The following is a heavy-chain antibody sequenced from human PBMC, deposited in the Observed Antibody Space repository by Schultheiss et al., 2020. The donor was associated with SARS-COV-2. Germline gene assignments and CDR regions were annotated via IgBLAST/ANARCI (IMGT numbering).Heavy chain of an antibody. CDR2: IKQDGSEK. V-gene: IGHV3-7*01. J-gene: IGHJ4*02. D-gene: IGHD1-26*01. CDR3: ARVYSGSYVGYVDY. Sequence: GGSLRLSCAASGFTFSNAWMSWVRQAPGKGLEWVANIKQDGSEKYYVDSVKGRFTISRDNAKNSLYLQMNSLRAEDTAVYYCARVYSGSYVGYVDYWGQGTLVTVSS. CDR1: GFTFSNAW.